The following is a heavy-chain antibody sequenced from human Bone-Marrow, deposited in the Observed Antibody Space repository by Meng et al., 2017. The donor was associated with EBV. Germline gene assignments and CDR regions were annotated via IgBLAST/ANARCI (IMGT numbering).Heavy chain of an antibody. CDR3: ARDLTNDYFDY. V-gene: IGHV1-2*06. CDR1: GSTFSGYY. J-gene: IGHJ4*02. CDR2: INPNSGGT. D-gene: IGHD3-3*01. Sequence: VQRVQSGAAVKKPCASLKFSCNASGSTFSGYYMHWVRQAPGQGLEWMGRINPNSGGTNYAQKFQGRVTMSRDTSISTAYMELSRLRSDDTALYYCARDLTNDYFDYWGQGTLVTVSS.